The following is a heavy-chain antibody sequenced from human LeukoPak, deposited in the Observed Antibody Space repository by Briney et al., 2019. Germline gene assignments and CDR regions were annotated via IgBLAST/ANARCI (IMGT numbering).Heavy chain of an antibody. Sequence: SVKVSCKASGGTFSSYAISWVRQAPGQGLEWMGRIIPILGIANYAQKFQGRVTITADKSTSTAYMEPSSLRSEDTAVYYCARRFIGTGNYYYYYGMDVWGQGTTVTVSS. J-gene: IGHJ6*02. V-gene: IGHV1-69*04. CDR1: GGTFSSYA. CDR3: ARRFIGTGNYYYYYGMDV. CDR2: IIPILGIA. D-gene: IGHD1-1*01.